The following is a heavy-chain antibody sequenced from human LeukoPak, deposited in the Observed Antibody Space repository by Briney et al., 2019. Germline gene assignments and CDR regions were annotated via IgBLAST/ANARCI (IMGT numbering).Heavy chain of an antibody. Sequence: GGSLRLSCAASGFTFSSYDMHWVRQATGKGLEWVSAIGTAGDTYYPGSVKGRFTISRENAKNSLYLQMNSLRAGDTAVYYCARNAGTISGSYGYGMDVWGQGTTVTVSS. D-gene: IGHD1-26*01. CDR3: ARNAGTISGSYGYGMDV. J-gene: IGHJ6*02. CDR2: IGTAGDT. CDR1: GFTFSSYD. V-gene: IGHV3-13*01.